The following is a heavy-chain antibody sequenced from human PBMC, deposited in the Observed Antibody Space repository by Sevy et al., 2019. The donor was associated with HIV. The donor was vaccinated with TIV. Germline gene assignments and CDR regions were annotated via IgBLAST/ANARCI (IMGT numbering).Heavy chain of an antibody. D-gene: IGHD3-22*01. V-gene: IGHV3-30-3*01. CDR2: LSYDGSNK. CDR3: ARGPWDSTGYYFDY. J-gene: IGHJ4*02. CDR1: GFTFSSYA. Sequence: GGSLRLSCAASGFTFSSYAVHWVRQAPGKGLEWVAVLSYDGSNKYYADYVKGRFTISRDNSKNTLFLQMNSLRAEDTAVYYCARGPWDSTGYYFDYWGLGTLVTVSS.